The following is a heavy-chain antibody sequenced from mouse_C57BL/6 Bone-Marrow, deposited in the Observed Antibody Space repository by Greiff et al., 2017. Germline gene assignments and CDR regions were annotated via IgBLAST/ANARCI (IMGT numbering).Heavy chain of an antibody. V-gene: IGHV5-17*01. CDR3: ARRAPSITTGVAMAY. D-gene: IGHD1-1*01. CDR2: ISTGSSNI. CDR1: GFTFSDYG. J-gene: IGHJ3*01. Sequence: EVQLVESGGGLVKPGGSLKLSCAASGFTFSDYGMHWVRQAPEKGLEWVAYISTGSSNIYYADTVKGRFTISRDTSKNTRYLQMTSLRSEDTAMYYCARRAPSITTGVAMAYWGQGTLVTVSA.